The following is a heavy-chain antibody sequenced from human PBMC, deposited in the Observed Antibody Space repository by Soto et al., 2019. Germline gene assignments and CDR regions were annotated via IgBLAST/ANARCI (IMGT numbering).Heavy chain of an antibody. D-gene: IGHD1-26*01. CDR1: GFTFSSYS. J-gene: IGHJ6*02. Sequence: GGSLRRSCAASGFTFSSYSMNWVRQAPGKGLEWVSSISSSSSYIYYADSVKGRFTISRDNAKNSLYLQMNSLRAEDTAVYYCARRYLYYYGMDVWGQGTTVTVSS. V-gene: IGHV3-21*01. CDR2: ISSSSSYI. CDR3: ARRYLYYYGMDV.